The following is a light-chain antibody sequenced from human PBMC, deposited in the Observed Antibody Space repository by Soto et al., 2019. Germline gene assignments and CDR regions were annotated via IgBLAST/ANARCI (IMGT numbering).Light chain of an antibody. Sequence: DIQMTQSPSLLSASVGDRVTITCQASQHISNYLNWYQQKPGEAPKLLIYDASNLETGVPTRFSGSGFGKDFTFTISSLQPEDIATYYCQQYDNVPPITFGQGTRLEIK. CDR2: DAS. J-gene: IGKJ5*01. CDR3: QQYDNVPPIT. CDR1: QHISNY. V-gene: IGKV1-33*01.